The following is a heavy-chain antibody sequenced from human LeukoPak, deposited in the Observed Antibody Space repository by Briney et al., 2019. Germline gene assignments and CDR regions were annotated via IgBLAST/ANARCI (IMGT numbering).Heavy chain of an antibody. J-gene: IGHJ5*02. D-gene: IGHD3-3*01. Sequence: GGSLRLSCAASGFTFNTYTMNWVRQAPGKGLEWVSSITASSTAIYSADSVKGRFTISRDNAKNSLYLQMNSLRAEDTAVYYCARVLEWSGVNWFDPWGQGTLVTVSS. V-gene: IGHV3-21*01. CDR3: ARVLEWSGVNWFDP. CDR1: GFTFNTYT. CDR2: ITASSTAI.